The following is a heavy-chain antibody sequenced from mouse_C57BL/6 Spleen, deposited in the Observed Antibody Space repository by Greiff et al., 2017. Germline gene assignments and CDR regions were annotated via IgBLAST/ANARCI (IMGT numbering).Heavy chain of an antibody. CDR3: ARKDSNYEDYYAMDY. CDR1: GYTFTSYW. Sequence: VQLQQPGAELVMPGASVKLSCKASGYTFTSYWMHWVKQRPGQGLEWIGEIDPSDSYTNYNQKFKGKSTLTVDKSSSTAYMQLSSLTSEDSAVYYCARKDSNYEDYYAMDYWGQGTSVTVSS. D-gene: IGHD2-5*01. CDR2: IDPSDSYT. V-gene: IGHV1-69*01. J-gene: IGHJ4*01.